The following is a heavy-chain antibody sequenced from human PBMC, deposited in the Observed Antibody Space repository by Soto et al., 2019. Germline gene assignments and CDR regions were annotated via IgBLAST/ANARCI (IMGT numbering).Heavy chain of an antibody. Sequence: QVQLQESGPGLVKPSQTLSLTCTVSGGSISSGDYYWSWIRQHPGKGLEWIGYIYCSGSTYYNPSLKSRVTISVDTSKSPFSLNLRSVTAPDTAVYYCARVTLCAALDPWGQGTLVIV. V-gene: IGHV4-31*03. D-gene: IGHD3-10*02. J-gene: IGHJ5*02. CDR2: IYCSGST. CDR1: GGSISSGDYY. CDR3: ARVTLCAALDP.